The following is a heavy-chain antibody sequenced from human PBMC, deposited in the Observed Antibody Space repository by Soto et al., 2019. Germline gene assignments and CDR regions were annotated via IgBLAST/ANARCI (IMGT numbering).Heavy chain of an antibody. D-gene: IGHD3-10*01. CDR3: VKDRRVTMVRGVIYLDY. CDR2: ISSNGGST. CDR1: GFTFSSYA. J-gene: IGHJ4*02. Sequence: QPGGSLRLSCSASGFTFSSYAMHWVRQAPGKGLEYVSAISSNGGSTYYADSVKGRFTISRDNSKNTLYLQMSSLRAEDTAVYYCVKDRRVTMVRGVIYLDYWGQGTLVTVSS. V-gene: IGHV3-64D*06.